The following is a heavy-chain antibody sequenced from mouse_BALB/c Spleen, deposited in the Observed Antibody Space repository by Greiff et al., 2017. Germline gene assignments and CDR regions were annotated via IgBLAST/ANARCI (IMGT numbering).Heavy chain of an antibody. CDR1: GFTFTDYY. CDR3: ARGGSYRAWFAY. Sequence: EVQGVESGGGLVQPGGSLRLSCATSGFTFTDYYMSWVRQPPGKALEWLGFIRNKANGYTTEYSVSVKGRFTISRDNSQSILYLQMDTLRAEDSATYDCARGGSYRAWFAYWGQGTLVTVSA. V-gene: IGHV7-3*02. D-gene: IGHD1-1*02. CDR2: IRNKANGYTT. J-gene: IGHJ3*01.